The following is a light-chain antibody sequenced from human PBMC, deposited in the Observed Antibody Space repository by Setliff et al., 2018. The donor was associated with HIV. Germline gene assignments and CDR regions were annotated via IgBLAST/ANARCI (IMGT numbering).Light chain of an antibody. CDR3: CSYAGSYTYV. CDR2: DVS. CDR1: SSDVDAYDY. J-gene: IGLJ1*01. V-gene: IGLV2-11*01. Sequence: QSVLAQPRSMSGSPGQSVTISCPGTSSDVDAYDYVSWYQHHPGKAPKLLIYDVSERPSGVPDRFSGSKSGNTASLTISGLQAEDEADYYCCSYAGSYTYVFGTGTKVTV.